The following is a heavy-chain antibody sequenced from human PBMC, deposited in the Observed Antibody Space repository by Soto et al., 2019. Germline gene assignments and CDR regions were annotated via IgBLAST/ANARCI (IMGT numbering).Heavy chain of an antibody. CDR2: IYYSGST. V-gene: IGHV4-59*08. Sequence: SQTLSLTCTVSGGSISSYYWSWIRQPPGKGLEWIGYIYYSGSTNYNPSLKSRVTISVDTDKNQFSLKLSSVTAADTAVYYCARRSRGELRYFDWLHVYYYMDVWGKGTTVTVSS. CDR3: ARRSRGELRYFDWLHVYYYMDV. D-gene: IGHD3-9*01. CDR1: GGSISSYY. J-gene: IGHJ6*03.